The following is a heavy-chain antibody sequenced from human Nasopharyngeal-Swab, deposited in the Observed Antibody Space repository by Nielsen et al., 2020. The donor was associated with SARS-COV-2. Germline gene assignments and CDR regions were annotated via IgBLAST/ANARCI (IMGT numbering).Heavy chain of an antibody. Sequence: GGSLRLSCAASGFTFSNYWLHWVRQAPGKGLVWVSRISGDGSDISYADSVKGRFTISRDNAKNTVYLQMNSLRAEDTAVYYCARGGWEGIAAADTRVYWGQGTLVTVSS. CDR3: ARGGWEGIAAADTRVY. V-gene: IGHV3-74*01. CDR1: GFTFSNYW. D-gene: IGHD6-13*01. CDR2: ISGDGSDI. J-gene: IGHJ4*02.